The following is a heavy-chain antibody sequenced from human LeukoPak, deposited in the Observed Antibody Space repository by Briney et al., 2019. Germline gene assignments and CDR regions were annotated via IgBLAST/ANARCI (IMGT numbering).Heavy chain of an antibody. CDR2: IYNSGNT. Sequence: SETLSLTCTVSGGSISSGGYYWSRIRQHPGKGLEWIGYIYNSGNTHYNPSLKSRLTISVDTSKNQFSLKLTSVTAADTAVYYCARASPDDYGDYESYWGQGTLVTVSS. CDR3: ARASPDDYGDYESY. V-gene: IGHV4-31*03. D-gene: IGHD4-17*01. CDR1: GGSISSGGYY. J-gene: IGHJ4*02.